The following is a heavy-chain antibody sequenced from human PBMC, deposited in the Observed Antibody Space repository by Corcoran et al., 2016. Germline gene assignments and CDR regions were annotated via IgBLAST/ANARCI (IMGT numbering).Heavy chain of an antibody. V-gene: IGHV3-48*04. Sequence: EVQLVESGGGLVQPGGSLRLSCAASGFTFSSYSMNWVRQAPGKGLEWVSYISSSSSFIYYADSVKGRFTISRDNAKNSLYLQINSLRAEDTAVYYCARDRIQLWADYWGQGTLVTVSS. J-gene: IGHJ4*02. CDR2: ISSSSSFI. CDR3: ARDRIQLWADY. CDR1: GFTFSSYS. D-gene: IGHD5-18*01.